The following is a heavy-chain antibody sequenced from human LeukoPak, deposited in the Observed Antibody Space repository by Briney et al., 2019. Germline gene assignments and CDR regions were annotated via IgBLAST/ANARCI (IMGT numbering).Heavy chain of an antibody. Sequence: QSGGSLRLSCAASGFTFSRHRMHWVSQVPGKRLVWISWIETDGSRSGYVGSVQGRFTVSRDNAKSTLYLQMNSLRAEDTAIYYCARDQVGTMPNDFWGQGTLVTVSS. CDR3: ARDQVGTMPNDF. V-gene: IGHV3-74*01. J-gene: IGHJ4*02. CDR1: GFTFSRHR. D-gene: IGHD1-26*01. CDR2: IETDGSRS.